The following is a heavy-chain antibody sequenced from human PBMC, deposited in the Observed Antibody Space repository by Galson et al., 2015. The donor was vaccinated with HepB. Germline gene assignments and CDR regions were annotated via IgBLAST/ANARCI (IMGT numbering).Heavy chain of an antibody. CDR2: INSDGSST. D-gene: IGHD6-19*01. Sequence: SLRLSCAASGFTFSSYWMHWVRQAPGKGLVWVSRINSDGSSTSYADSVKGRFTISRDNAKNTVYLQMNSLRAEDTAAYYCVRVAYSSGSILGYWGQGTLVTASS. CDR1: GFTFSSYW. V-gene: IGHV3-74*01. CDR3: VRVAYSSGSILGY. J-gene: IGHJ4*02.